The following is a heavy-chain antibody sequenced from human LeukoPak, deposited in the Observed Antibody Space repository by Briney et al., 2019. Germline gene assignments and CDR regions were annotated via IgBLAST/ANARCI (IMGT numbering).Heavy chain of an antibody. CDR3: ARVRDYYGSGSYYRPIYYYYYMDV. Sequence: GGSLRLSCAASGFTFNKYWLTWVRQAPGKGLEWVANINQDDSQIYYLESVEGRFTITRDNAKNSLYLQMNSLRAEDTAVYYCARVRDYYGSGSYYRPIYYYYYMDVWGKGTTVTVSS. V-gene: IGHV3-7*01. D-gene: IGHD3-10*01. J-gene: IGHJ6*03. CDR1: GFTFNKYW. CDR2: INQDDSQI.